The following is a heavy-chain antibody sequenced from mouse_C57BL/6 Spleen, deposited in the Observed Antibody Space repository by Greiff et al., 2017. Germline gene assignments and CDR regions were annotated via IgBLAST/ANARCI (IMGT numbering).Heavy chain of an antibody. CDR3: ASIYYYGSSYHYYAMDY. D-gene: IGHD1-1*01. V-gene: IGHV2-2*01. J-gene: IGHJ4*01. CDR2: IWSGGST. Sequence: QVQLQQSGPGLVQPSQSLSITCTVSGFSLTSYGVHWVRQSPGKGLEWLGVIWSGGSTDYNAAFISRLSISKDNSKSQVFFKMNSLQADDTAIYYCASIYYYGSSYHYYAMDYWGQGTSVTVSS. CDR1: GFSLTSYG.